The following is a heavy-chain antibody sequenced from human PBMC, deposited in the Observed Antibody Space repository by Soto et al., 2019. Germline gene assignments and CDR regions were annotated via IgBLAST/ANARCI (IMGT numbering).Heavy chain of an antibody. J-gene: IGHJ4*02. V-gene: IGHV3-30*18. CDR2: ISYDGSNK. D-gene: IGHD6-19*01. CDR3: AKDRIAVAGREVDY. CDR1: GFTFSSYG. Sequence: GGSLRLSCAASGFTFSSYGMHWVRQAPGKGLEWVAVISYDGSNKYYADSVKGRFTISRDNSKNTLYLQMNSLRAEDTAVYYCAKDRIAVAGREVDYWGQGALVTVSS.